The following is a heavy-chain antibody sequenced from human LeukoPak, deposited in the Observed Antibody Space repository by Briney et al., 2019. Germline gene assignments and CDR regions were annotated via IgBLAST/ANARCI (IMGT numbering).Heavy chain of an antibody. CDR3: ARKNIPKEWWFDP. J-gene: IGHJ5*02. D-gene: IGHD3-3*01. Sequence: GASVKVSCKASGYTFTSYGISWVRQAPGQGLEWMGWISAYNGNTNYAPKLQGRVTITTDTSTSTAYMELRSLRSDDTAVYYCARKNIPKEWWFDPWGQGTLVTVSS. CDR1: GYTFTSYG. CDR2: ISAYNGNT. V-gene: IGHV1-18*01.